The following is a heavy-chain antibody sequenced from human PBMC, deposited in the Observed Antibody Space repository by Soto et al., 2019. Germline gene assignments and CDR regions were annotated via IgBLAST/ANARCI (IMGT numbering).Heavy chain of an antibody. CDR1: GFTFSSYA. Sequence: QVQLVESGGGVVQPGRSLRLSCAASGFTFSSYAMHWVRQAPGKGLEWVAVISYDGSNKYYADSVKGRFTISRDNSKNTLYLQMNSLRAEDTAVYYCAGGAAGTARGDVYYFDYWGQGTLVTVSS. V-gene: IGHV3-30-3*01. CDR3: AGGAAGTARGDVYYFDY. CDR2: ISYDGSNK. D-gene: IGHD6-19*01. J-gene: IGHJ4*02.